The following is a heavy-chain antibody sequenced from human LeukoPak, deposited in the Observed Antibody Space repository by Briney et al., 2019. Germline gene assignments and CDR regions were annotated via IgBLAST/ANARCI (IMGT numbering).Heavy chain of an antibody. Sequence: GGSLRLSCAASAFTFRSYGMHWVRQAPGKGLEWVTFIQYDGSNKYYADSVKGRFTVSGDNSKNTLYLQMSSLRAEDTAAYYCAEDYGGNLGQGTLVTVSS. CDR3: AEDYGGN. J-gene: IGHJ4*02. CDR2: IQYDGSNK. CDR1: AFTFRSYG. D-gene: IGHD4-23*01. V-gene: IGHV3-30*02.